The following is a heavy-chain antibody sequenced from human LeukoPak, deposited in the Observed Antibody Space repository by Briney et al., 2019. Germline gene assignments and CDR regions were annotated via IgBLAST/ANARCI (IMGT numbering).Heavy chain of an antibody. V-gene: IGHV2-70*11. CDR2: IDWDDDK. CDR3: ARSVAPMYYFDY. D-gene: IGHD5-24*01. J-gene: IGHJ4*02. Sequence: SGPALVEPTQTLTLTCTFSGFSLSTSGMCVSWIRQPPGKALEWLARIDWDDDKYYSTSLKTRLTISKDTSKNQVVLTMTNMDPVDTATYYCARSVAPMYYFDYWGQGTLVTVSS. CDR1: GFSLSTSGMC.